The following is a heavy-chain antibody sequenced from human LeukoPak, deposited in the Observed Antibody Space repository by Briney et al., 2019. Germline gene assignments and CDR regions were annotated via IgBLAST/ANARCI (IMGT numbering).Heavy chain of an antibody. CDR2: FDPEDGET. V-gene: IGHV1-24*01. CDR3: AKLTTGRGSYYFDY. J-gene: IGHJ4*02. D-gene: IGHD1-1*01. Sequence: GASVKVSCKVSGYTLTELSMHWVRQAPGKGLEWMGGFDPEDGETIYAQKFQGRVTMTEDTSTDTAYMELSSLRSEDTAVYYCAKLTTGRGSYYFDYWGQGTLVTVPS. CDR1: GYTLTELS.